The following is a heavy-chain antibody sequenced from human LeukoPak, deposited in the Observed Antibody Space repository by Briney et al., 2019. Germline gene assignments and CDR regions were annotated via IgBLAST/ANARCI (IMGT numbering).Heavy chain of an antibody. CDR1: GFTVSTNY. J-gene: IGHJ6*03. Sequence: TGGSLRLSCAASGFTVSTNYMTWVRQAPGKGLEWVSAIYSGGTTYYADSVKGRFSISRDNSKNTLYLQMNSLRAEDTAVYFCAKGSKAVLFTRDHYMDVWGKGTTVTISS. CDR3: AKGSKAVLFTRDHYMDV. D-gene: IGHD6-19*01. V-gene: IGHV3-66*01. CDR2: IYSGGTT.